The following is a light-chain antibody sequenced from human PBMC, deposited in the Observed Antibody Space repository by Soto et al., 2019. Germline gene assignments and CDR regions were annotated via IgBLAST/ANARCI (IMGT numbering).Light chain of an antibody. CDR1: QSVRSDY. CDR3: QQYGNSPTWT. CDR2: GIS. Sequence: EIVLTQSPATLSLSPGDRATLSCRASQSVRSDYFAWYQQKPGQAPRVIIFGISTRATAIPDRFSGSGSGTDFTLTISRLEPDDFALYYCQQYGNSPTWTFGQGTKVDIK. V-gene: IGKV3-20*01. J-gene: IGKJ1*01.